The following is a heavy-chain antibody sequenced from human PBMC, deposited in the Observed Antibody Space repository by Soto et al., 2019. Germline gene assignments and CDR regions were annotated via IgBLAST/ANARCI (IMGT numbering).Heavy chain of an antibody. Sequence: ASVKVSCKASGYTFTSYYMHWVRQAPGQGLEWMGRINPNNGNTNYAQKFQGRVTMTTDTSTSTAYMELRSLRSDDTAVYYCARDGVDTATGYYYGMDVWGQGTTVTVS. J-gene: IGHJ6*02. V-gene: IGHV1-18*04. CDR2: INPNNGNT. CDR3: ARDGVDTATGYYYGMDV. CDR1: GYTFTSYY. D-gene: IGHD5-18*01.